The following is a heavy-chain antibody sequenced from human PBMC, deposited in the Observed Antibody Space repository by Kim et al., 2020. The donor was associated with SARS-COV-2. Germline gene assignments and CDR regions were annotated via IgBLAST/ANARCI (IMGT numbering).Heavy chain of an antibody. Sequence: GGSLRLSCAASGFTFSNYDMRWVRQAPGKGLEWVAYITSDGSNKYYADSVKGRFTISRDNSKNTLYLQMNSLRAEDTAVYYCARFLSNIVWCDALDICG. D-gene: IGHD2-21*01. CDR1: GFTFSNYD. CDR2: ITSDGSNK. CDR3: ARFLSNIVWCDALDI. V-gene: IGHV3-30*03. J-gene: IGHJ3*02.